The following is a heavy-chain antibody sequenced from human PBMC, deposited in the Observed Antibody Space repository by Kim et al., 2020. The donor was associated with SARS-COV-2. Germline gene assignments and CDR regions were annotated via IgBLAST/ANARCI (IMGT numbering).Heavy chain of an antibody. Sequence: GRFTISRDNAKHSLYLQMNRLRAEDTAVYYCARDPLLWFGESMDDAFDIWGQGTMVTVSS. V-gene: IGHV3-11*06. CDR3: ARDPLLWFGESMDDAFDI. D-gene: IGHD3-10*01. J-gene: IGHJ3*02.